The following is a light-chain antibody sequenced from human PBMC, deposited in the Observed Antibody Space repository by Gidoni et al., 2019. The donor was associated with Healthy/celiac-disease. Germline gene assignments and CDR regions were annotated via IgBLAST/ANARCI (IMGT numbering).Light chain of an antibody. Sequence: GSPGQSITISCTGTSSDVGGYNYVSWYQQHPGKAPKLMIYEVSNRPSGVSNRFSGSKSGNTASLTISGLQAEDEADYYCSSYTSSSTLHWVFGGGTKLTVL. J-gene: IGLJ3*02. CDR3: SSYTSSSTLHWV. CDR2: EVS. CDR1: SSDVGGYNY. V-gene: IGLV2-14*01.